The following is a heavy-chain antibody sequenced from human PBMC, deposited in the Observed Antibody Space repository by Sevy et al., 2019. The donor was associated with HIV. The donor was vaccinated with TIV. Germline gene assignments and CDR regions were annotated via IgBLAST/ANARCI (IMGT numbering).Heavy chain of an antibody. D-gene: IGHD2-21*01. CDR2: IYYSGSN. V-gene: IGHV4-39*01. J-gene: IGHJ1*01. CDR1: GGSISSSSYY. CDR3: ASSECGGDCYSPRTYFQY. Sequence: SETLSLTCTVSGGSISSSSYYWGWIRQPPGKGLEWIGSIYYSGSNYYNPSLKSRVTISVDTSKNQFSLKLSSVTAAEPAVYYCASSECGGDCYSPRTYFQYWGQGTLVTVSS.